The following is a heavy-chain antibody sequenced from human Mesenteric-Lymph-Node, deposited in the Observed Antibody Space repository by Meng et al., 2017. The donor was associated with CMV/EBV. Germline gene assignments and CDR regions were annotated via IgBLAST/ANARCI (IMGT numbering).Heavy chain of an antibody. CDR2: ISSSSSYI. D-gene: IGHD6-6*01. J-gene: IGHJ4*02. CDR1: GFTFSSYS. CDR3: AKRNMAARDMSSPFDY. Sequence: GGSLRLSCAASGFTFSSYSMNWVRQAPGKGLEWVSSISSSSSYIYYADSVKGRFTISRDNSKNTLYLQMNSLRAEDTAVYYCAKRNMAARDMSSPFDYWGQGALVTVSS. V-gene: IGHV3-21*04.